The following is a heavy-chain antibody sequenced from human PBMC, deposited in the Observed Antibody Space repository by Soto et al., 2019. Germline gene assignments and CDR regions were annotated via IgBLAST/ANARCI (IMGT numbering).Heavy chain of an antibody. Sequence: SETLSLTCTVSGGSISSYYWSWIRQPPGKGLEWIGYIYYSGSTNYNPSLKSRVTISVDTSKNQFSLKLSSVTAADTAVYYCARFNDYGHYIFDYWGQGSLVIVSS. CDR3: ARFNDYGHYIFDY. D-gene: IGHD4-17*01. J-gene: IGHJ4*02. CDR1: GGSISSYY. CDR2: IYYSGST. V-gene: IGHV4-59*01.